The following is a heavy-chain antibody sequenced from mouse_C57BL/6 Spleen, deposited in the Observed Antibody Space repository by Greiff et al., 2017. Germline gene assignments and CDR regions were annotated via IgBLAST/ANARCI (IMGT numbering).Heavy chain of an antibody. CDR1: GYTFTSYW. J-gene: IGHJ2*01. Sequence: QVQLQQPGAALVRPGSSVKLSCKASGYTFTSYWMDWVKQRPGQGLEWIGTIYPSDSESHYNQKFKVKATLTVDKSSSTAYMQLSSQTSEDSAVYFCERLWGENSPYFDYWGQGTTLTVSS. CDR3: ERLWGENSPYFDY. CDR2: IYPSDSES. V-gene: IGHV1-61*01.